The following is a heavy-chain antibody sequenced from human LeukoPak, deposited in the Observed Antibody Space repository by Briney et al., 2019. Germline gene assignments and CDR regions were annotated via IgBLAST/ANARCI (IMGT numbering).Heavy chain of an antibody. CDR3: ARDCSGGSCYAIGQFDY. Sequence: GGSLRLSCAASGFTFSSYSMNWVRQAPGKGLEWASSISSSSSYIYYADSVKGRFTISRDNAKNSLYLQMNSLRAEDTAVYYCARDCSGGSCYAIGQFDYWGQGTLVTVSS. V-gene: IGHV3-21*01. D-gene: IGHD2-15*01. J-gene: IGHJ4*02. CDR2: ISSSSSYI. CDR1: GFTFSSYS.